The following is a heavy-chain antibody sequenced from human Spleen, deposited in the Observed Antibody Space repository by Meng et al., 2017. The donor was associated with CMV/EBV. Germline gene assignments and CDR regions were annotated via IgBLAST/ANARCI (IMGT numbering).Heavy chain of an antibody. CDR2: ISSSSSYT. J-gene: IGHJ4*02. CDR3: ARMDTVVVPAANAH. Sequence: QVQLVGSGGGLVKPGGFLRRSYAASGFTFSDYYMSWIRQAPGKGLEWVSYISSSSSYTNYADSVKGRFTSSRDNAKNSLYLQMNSLRAEDTAVYYCARMDTVVVPAANAHWGQGTLVTVSS. V-gene: IGHV3-11*05. CDR1: GFTFSDYY. D-gene: IGHD2-2*03.